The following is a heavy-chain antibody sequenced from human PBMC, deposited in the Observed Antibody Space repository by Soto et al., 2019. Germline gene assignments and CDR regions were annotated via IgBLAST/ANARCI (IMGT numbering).Heavy chain of an antibody. CDR1: GFAVSSNY. V-gene: IGHV3-53*01. D-gene: IGHD2-21*01. CDR3: ARASKGTIYSPHAFDI. CDR2: IYSGGTT. J-gene: IGHJ3*02. Sequence: GGSLRLSFAASGFAVSSNYMSWVRQSPGKGLEWVSLIYSGGTTYYADSVKGRFTISRDNSKNTLYLQMNSLRAEDTALYYCARASKGTIYSPHAFDIWGQGTMVTVSS.